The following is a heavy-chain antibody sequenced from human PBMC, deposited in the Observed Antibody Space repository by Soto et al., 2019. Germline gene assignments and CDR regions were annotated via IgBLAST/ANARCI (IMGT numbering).Heavy chain of an antibody. CDR1: GGSISSYY. Sequence: SETLSLTCTVSGGSISSYYWSWIRQPPGKGLEWIGYIYYSGSTNYNPSLKSRVTISVDTSKNQFSLKLSSVTAADTAVYYCARDRQLVQNYYYGMDVWGQGXTVTVSS. D-gene: IGHD6-6*01. V-gene: IGHV4-59*01. CDR3: ARDRQLVQNYYYGMDV. CDR2: IYYSGST. J-gene: IGHJ6*02.